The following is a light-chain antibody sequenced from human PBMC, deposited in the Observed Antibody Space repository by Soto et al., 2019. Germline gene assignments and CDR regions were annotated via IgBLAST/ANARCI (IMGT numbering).Light chain of an antibody. CDR1: SSDVGGYNY. J-gene: IGLJ1*01. Sequence: QSALTQPASVSWSPGQSITISCTGTSSDVGGYNYVSWYQQHPGKAPKLMIYDVSNRPSGVSNRFSGSKSGNTASLTISGLQAEDEADYYCSSYTSSSLYVFGTGTQLTVL. CDR2: DVS. V-gene: IGLV2-14*01. CDR3: SSYTSSSLYV.